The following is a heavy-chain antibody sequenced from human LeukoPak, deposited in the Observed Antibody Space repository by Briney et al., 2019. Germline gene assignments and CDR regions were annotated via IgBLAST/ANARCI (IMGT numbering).Heavy chain of an antibody. CDR1: GFTVSSNY. J-gene: IGHJ4*02. CDR3: ARDLSEYGWFGELYY. V-gene: IGHV3-74*01. Sequence: GGSLRLSCAASGFTVSSNYMSWVRQAPGKGLVWVSRINSDGSTTSYADSVKGRFTISRDNAKNTLYLQMNSLRAEDTAVYYCARDLSEYGWFGELYYWGQGTLVTVSS. CDR2: INSDGSTT. D-gene: IGHD3-10*01.